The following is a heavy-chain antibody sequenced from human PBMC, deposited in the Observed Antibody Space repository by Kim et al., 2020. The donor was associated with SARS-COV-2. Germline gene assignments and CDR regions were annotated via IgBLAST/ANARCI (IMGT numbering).Heavy chain of an antibody. Sequence: SVKVSCKASGGTFSSYAISWVRQAPGQGLEWMGRIIPILGIANYAQKFQGRVTITADKSTSTAYMELSSLRSEDTAVYYCAGSGIVVVPAAIYFDYWGQGTLVTVSS. V-gene: IGHV1-69*04. J-gene: IGHJ4*02. D-gene: IGHD2-2*02. CDR3: AGSGIVVVPAAIYFDY. CDR1: GGTFSSYA. CDR2: IIPILGIA.